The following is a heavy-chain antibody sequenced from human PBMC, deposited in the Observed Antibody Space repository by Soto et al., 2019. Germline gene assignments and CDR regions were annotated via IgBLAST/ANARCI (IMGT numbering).Heavy chain of an antibody. CDR3: AKDQDEWELTYYFDY. J-gene: IGHJ4*02. D-gene: IGHD1-26*01. Sequence: EVQLLESGGGLVQPGGSLRLSCAASGFTFSRYAMSWVRQAPGKGREWVSAISGSGGSTYYADSVKGRFTISRDNSKNTLYLQMNSLRAEDTAVDYCAKDQDEWELTYYFDYWGQGPLVTVSS. CDR1: GFTFSRYA. CDR2: ISGSGGST. V-gene: IGHV3-23*01.